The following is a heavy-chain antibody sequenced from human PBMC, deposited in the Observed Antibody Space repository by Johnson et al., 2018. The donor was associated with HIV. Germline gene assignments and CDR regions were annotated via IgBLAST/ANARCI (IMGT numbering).Heavy chain of an antibody. J-gene: IGHJ3*02. CDR1: GFTFSSYW. D-gene: IGHD1-7*01. Sequence: VQLVESGGGLVKPGGSLRLSCAASGFTFSSYWMSWVRQAPGKGLEWVANIKQDGSEKYYVDSMKGRFTISRDNAKNSLYLQMNSLRAEDTAVYYCARERARYNWNYVGAFDIWGQGTMVTVSS. V-gene: IGHV3-7*03. CDR3: ARERARYNWNYVGAFDI. CDR2: IKQDGSEK.